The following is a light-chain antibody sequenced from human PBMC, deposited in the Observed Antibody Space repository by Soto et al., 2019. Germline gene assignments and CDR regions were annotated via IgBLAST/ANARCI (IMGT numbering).Light chain of an antibody. Sequence: QSALTQPPSVSGSPGQSVTISCTGTSTDFVTYNRVSWYQQPPGTAPKLIVYEATRRPSGISDRFSGSKSGNTASLTISGLQAEDEAHYYCCSYAGSNSWVFGGGTKVTVL. V-gene: IGLV2-18*02. J-gene: IGLJ3*02. CDR2: EAT. CDR3: CSYAGSNSWV. CDR1: STDFVTYNR.